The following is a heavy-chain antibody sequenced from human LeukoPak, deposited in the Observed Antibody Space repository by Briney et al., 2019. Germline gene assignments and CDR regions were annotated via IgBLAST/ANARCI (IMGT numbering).Heavy chain of an antibody. D-gene: IGHD6-13*01. V-gene: IGHV3-30-3*01. J-gene: IGHJ6*02. CDR1: GFTFSSYA. CDR2: ISYDGSNK. Sequence: PGGSLRLSCAASGFTFSSYAMHWVRQAPGKGLECVAVISYDGSNKYHADSVKGRFTISRDNSKNTLYLQMNSLRAEDTAVYYCARDRGQLDNYYYYGMDVWGQGTTVTVSS. CDR3: ARDRGQLDNYYYYGMDV.